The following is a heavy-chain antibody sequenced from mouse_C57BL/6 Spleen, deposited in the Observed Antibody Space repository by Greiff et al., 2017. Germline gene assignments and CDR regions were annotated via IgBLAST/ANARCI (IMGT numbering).Heavy chain of an antibody. V-gene: IGHV5-9*01. CDR2: ISGGGGNT. CDR3: ASYSNFDY. D-gene: IGHD2-5*01. CDR1: GFTFSSYT. Sequence: EVKLMESGGGLVKPGGSLKLSCAASGFTFSSYTMSWVRQTPEKRLEWVATISGGGGNTYYPDSVKGRFTISRDNAKNTLYLQMSSLRSEDTALYYCASYSNFDYWGQGTTLTVSS. J-gene: IGHJ2*01.